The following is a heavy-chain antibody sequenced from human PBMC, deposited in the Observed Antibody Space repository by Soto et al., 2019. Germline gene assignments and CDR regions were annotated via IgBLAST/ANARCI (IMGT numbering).Heavy chain of an antibody. V-gene: IGHV4-31*03. J-gene: IGHJ5*02. D-gene: IGHD2-21*01. CDR3: ARLICASSICYFPAWFDP. Sequence: QVQLQESGPGLVKPSQTLSLTCTVSGDSINSDGYFWSWIRQHPGKGLEWIGSIYHFGTTYYNPSLSSRLNMSMDTSKNQFSLNLNSVTAADTAVYYCARLICASSICYFPAWFDPWVRGTLVTVSS. CDR1: GDSINSDGYF. CDR2: IYHFGTT.